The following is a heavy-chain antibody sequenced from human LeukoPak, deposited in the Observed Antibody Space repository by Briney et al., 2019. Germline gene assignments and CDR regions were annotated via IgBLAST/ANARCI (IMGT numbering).Heavy chain of an antibody. D-gene: IGHD3-3*01. CDR2: ISAYNDNT. J-gene: IGHJ3*02. CDR1: GYTLTNYG. Sequence: ASVKVSCKASGYTLTNYGVSWVRQAPGQGLEWMGWISAYNDNTNYAQKLQGRVTMTTDTSTSTAYMELSSLRSEDTAVYYCARQYDFWSGYYDAFDIWGQGTMVTVSS. V-gene: IGHV1-18*01. CDR3: ARQYDFWSGYYDAFDI.